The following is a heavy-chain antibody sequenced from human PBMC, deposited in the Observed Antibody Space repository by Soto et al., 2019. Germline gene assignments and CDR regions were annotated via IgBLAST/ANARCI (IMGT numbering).Heavy chain of an antibody. J-gene: IGHJ6*02. CDR2: INTDNGNT. D-gene: IGHD2-15*01. Sequence: ASVKVSCKASGYTFTNSGIIWVRQAPGQGLEWLGWINTDNGNTNYAQHLQGRVTLTTDTSTSTAYMDLRSLRSDDTAVYYCARNRGMTAILHYSMYYYGMDVWGQGTTVTVSS. V-gene: IGHV1-18*01. CDR3: ARNRGMTAILHYSMYYYGMDV. CDR1: GYTFTNSG.